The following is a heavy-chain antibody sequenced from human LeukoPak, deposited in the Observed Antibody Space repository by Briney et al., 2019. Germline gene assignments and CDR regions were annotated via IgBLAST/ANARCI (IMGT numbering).Heavy chain of an antibody. CDR3: ARGGYNSRYFGY. CDR1: GGTFINYG. V-gene: IGHV1-69*13. Sequence: ASVKVSCKAAGGTFINYGVSWVRQAPGQGLEWMGGIIPIFGTTKNAQKFLGRVTITADESTSTAYMELSSLRSEDTAVYYCARGGYNSRYFGYWGLGTLVTVSS. J-gene: IGHJ4*02. D-gene: IGHD5-24*01. CDR2: IIPIFGTT.